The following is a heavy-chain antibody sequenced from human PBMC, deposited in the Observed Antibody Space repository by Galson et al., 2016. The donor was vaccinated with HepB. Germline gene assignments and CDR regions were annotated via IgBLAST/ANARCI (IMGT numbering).Heavy chain of an antibody. CDR3: ARTAHYYYYYMDV. CDR2: ISSSSSYL. Sequence: SLRLSCAASGFTFSSYSMNWVRQAPGKGLEWVSSISSSSSYLYYADSVKGRFTISRDNAKNSLYLQMNSLRAEDTAVYYCARTAHYYYYYMDVWGKGTTVTVSS. V-gene: IGHV3-21*01. J-gene: IGHJ6*03. CDR1: GFTFSSYS.